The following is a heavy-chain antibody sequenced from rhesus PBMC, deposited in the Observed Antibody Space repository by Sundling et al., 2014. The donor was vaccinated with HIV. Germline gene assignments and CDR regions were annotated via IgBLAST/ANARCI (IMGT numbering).Heavy chain of an antibody. V-gene: IGHV2-161*01. Sequence: QVQLQESGPGLVKPSETLSLTCAVSGGSISSNYWSWIRQAPGKALEWLASIYWDEDKNYSTSLKSRLTISKDTSKNQVVLTMTNMDPVDTATYFCARDRIAADPYFDSWGQGVLVTVSS. D-gene: IGHD6-19*01. CDR2: IYWDEDK. CDR3: ARDRIAADPYFDS. CDR1: GGSISSNYW. J-gene: IGHJ4*01.